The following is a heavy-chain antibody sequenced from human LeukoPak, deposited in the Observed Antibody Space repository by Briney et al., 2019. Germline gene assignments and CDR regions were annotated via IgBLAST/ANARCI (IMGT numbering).Heavy chain of an antibody. V-gene: IGHV3-74*01. D-gene: IGHD3-10*01. CDR1: GFTFNNYW. CDR3: VKGGGPRGFDY. J-gene: IGHJ4*02. Sequence: GGSLRLSCAASGFTFNNYWMHWVRQAPGKGLVWVSRIDSDGSSTRYADAVKGRFTISRDNAKNTLYLQVNSLRAEDTAIYYCVKGGGPRGFDYWGQGILVTVSS. CDR2: IDSDGSST.